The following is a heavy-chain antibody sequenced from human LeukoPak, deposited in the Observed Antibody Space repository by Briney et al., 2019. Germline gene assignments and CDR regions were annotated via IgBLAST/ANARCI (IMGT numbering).Heavy chain of an antibody. V-gene: IGHV3-48*04. Sequence: GGSLRLSCAASGFTFSSYWMHWVRQAPGKGLEWVSYISSSGSTIYYADSVKGRFTISRDNAKNSLYLQMNSLRAEDTAVYYCARVEPSRYCSSTSCRTGGNWFDPWGQGTLVTVSS. D-gene: IGHD2-2*01. CDR2: ISSSGSTI. J-gene: IGHJ5*02. CDR1: GFTFSSYW. CDR3: ARVEPSRYCSSTSCRTGGNWFDP.